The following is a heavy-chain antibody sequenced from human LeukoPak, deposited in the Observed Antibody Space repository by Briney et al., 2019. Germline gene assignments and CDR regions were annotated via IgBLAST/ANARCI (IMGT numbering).Heavy chain of an antibody. CDR1: GYSISIGYY. CDR2: MYYSGST. Sequence: SETLSLTCTVSGYSISIGYYWGWIRQPPGKGLEWIGNMYYSGSTYYNPSLKSRVTISLDTSKNQFSLKLTSVTAADTAVYYCASVRRGFGESSKYYAYYYMGVWGKGTTVTISS. V-gene: IGHV4-38-2*02. J-gene: IGHJ6*03. D-gene: IGHD3-10*01. CDR3: ASVRRGFGESSKYYAYYYMGV.